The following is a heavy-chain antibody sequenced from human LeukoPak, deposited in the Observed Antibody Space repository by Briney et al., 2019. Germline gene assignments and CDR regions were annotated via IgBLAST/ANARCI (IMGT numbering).Heavy chain of an antibody. V-gene: IGHV3-30*02. CDR3: ARARKSGGITMLRGVKDRGWFDP. CDR1: GFTFSSYG. CDR2: IRDDGSTK. J-gene: IGHJ5*02. Sequence: PGRSLRLSCAASGFTFSSYGMHWVRQAPGKGLEWATFIRDDGSTKNYASSVKGRFTISRDISKNTLYLQMTSLRAEDTAVYYCARARKSGGITMLRGVKDRGWFDPWGQGTLVTVSS. D-gene: IGHD3-10*01.